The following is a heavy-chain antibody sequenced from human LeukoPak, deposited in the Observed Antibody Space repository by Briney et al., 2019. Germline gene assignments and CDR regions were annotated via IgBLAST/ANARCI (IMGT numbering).Heavy chain of an antibody. CDR1: GFTFSDFY. CDR3: ARRRYNWNATDY. CDR2: ISSSGSTI. D-gene: IGHD1-20*01. J-gene: IGHJ4*02. Sequence: GGSLRLSCASSGFTFSDFYMSWIRQAPGKGLEWVSYISSSGSTIYYADSVKGRFTISRDNAKNSLYLQMNSLRAEDTAVYYCARRRYNWNATDYWGQGTLVTVSS. V-gene: IGHV3-11*01.